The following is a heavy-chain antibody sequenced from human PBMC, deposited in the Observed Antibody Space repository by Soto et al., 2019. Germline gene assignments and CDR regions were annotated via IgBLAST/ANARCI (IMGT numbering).Heavy chain of an antibody. CDR1: GFTFSSYG. J-gene: IGHJ4*02. Sequence: QVQLVESGGGVVQPGRSLRLSCAASGFTFSSYGMHWVRQAPGKGLEWVAVISYDGSNKYYADSVKGRFTISRDNSKNTLYLLMNSLRAEDTAVYYCAKDRASYCGCGSCYSIFGYWGQGTLVTVSS. CDR2: ISYDGSNK. V-gene: IGHV3-30*18. D-gene: IGHD2-15*01. CDR3: AKDRASYCGCGSCYSIFGY.